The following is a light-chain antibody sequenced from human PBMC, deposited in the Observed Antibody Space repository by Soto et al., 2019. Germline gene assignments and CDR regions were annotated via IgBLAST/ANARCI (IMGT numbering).Light chain of an antibody. V-gene: IGKV3-11*01. J-gene: IGKJ1*01. Sequence: EIRLTQSPATLSLSPGERATLSCRASQSVIRYLAWYQQRPGQAPRLLIYDASYMATGIRSRFSGSGSGTEVSLTIISIEPEDFLVYYCPHRFNWLWTFGHGTKVDIK. CDR1: QSVIRY. CDR2: DAS. CDR3: PHRFNWLWT.